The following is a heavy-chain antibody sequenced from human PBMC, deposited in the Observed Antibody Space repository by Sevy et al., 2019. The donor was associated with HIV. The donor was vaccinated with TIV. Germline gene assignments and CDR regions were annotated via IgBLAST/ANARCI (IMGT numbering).Heavy chain of an antibody. J-gene: IGHJ3*02. CDR2: ISSSSSTI. D-gene: IGHD2-8*01. CDR3: ARDPLIHIDAFDI. CDR1: GFTFSSYS. V-gene: IGHV3-48*02. Sequence: GGSLRLSCAASGFTFSSYSMNWVRQAPGKGLEWVSYISSSSSTIYYADSVKGRFTISRDNAKNSQYLQMNSLRDEDTAVYYCARDPLIHIDAFDIWGQGTMVTVSS.